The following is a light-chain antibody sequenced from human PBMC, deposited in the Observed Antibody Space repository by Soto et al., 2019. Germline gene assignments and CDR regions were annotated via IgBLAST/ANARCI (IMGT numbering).Light chain of an antibody. J-gene: IGKJ2*01. CDR1: ESIRSS. Sequence: EIVMTQSPATLSVSPGERATLSCRASESIRSSLAWYQLRPGQAPRLLIYGASTRATGIPARFSGSGSGTEFTLTISSLQSEEFAVYYCQQYYNCRYTFGQGTKVDIK. CDR3: QQYYNCRYT. V-gene: IGKV3-15*01. CDR2: GAS.